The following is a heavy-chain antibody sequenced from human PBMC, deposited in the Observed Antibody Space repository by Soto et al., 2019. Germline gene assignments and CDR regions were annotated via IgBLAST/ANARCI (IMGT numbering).Heavy chain of an antibody. J-gene: IGHJ4*02. CDR2: INSDGSTI. CDR3: ARIPPGWGGGPLVLDH. V-gene: IGHV3-74*01. D-gene: IGHD3-16*01. Sequence: EVQLVESGGGLDQPGGSLRLSCAASGFTFSSFWMHWVRQAPGTGLVWVSRINSDGSTITYADSVKGRFTISRDNTKNTLYLQMNSLRAEDTAVYYWARIPPGWGGGPLVLDHWGQGALVTVS. CDR1: GFTFSSFW.